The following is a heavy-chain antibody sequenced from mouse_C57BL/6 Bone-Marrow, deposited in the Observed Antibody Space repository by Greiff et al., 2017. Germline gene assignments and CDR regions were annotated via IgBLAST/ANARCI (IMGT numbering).Heavy chain of an antibody. CDR1: GFSLTRYG. V-gene: IGHV2-2*01. CDR3: ARCYWYFDV. CDR2: IWSGGST. Sequence: VKLQESGPGLVQPSPSLSITCTVSGFSLTRYGVHWVRRSPGKGVEWRGVIWSGGSTDYNAAFIFRLSISKDNSKSQVFVKMNRLQADDTAIYYGARCYWYFDVWGTGTTVTVSS. J-gene: IGHJ1*03.